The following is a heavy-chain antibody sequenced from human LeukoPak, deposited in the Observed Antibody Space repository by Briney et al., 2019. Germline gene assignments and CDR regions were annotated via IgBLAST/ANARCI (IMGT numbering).Heavy chain of an antibody. CDR3: AKGTYYYDSSGYPFDY. J-gene: IGHJ4*02. CDR1: GFTFSSYA. V-gene: IGHV3-23*01. D-gene: IGHD3-22*01. Sequence: GGSLRLSCAASGFTFSSYATSWVRQAPGKGLEWVSAISGSGGSTYYADSVKGRFTISRDNSKNTLYLQMNSLRAEDTAVYYCAKGTYYYDSSGYPFDYWGQGTLVTVSS. CDR2: ISGSGGST.